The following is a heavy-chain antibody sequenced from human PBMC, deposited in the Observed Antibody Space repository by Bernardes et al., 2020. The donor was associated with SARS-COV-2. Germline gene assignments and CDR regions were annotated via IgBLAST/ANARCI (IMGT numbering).Heavy chain of an antibody. CDR3: ARDLLSQQLAVLDY. CDR1: GYTFTGYY. J-gene: IGHJ4*02. D-gene: IGHD6-13*01. Sequence: ASVKVSCKASGYTFTGYYMHWVRQAPGQGLEWMGWVNPNSGGTNYAQKFQGRVTMTRDTSISTAYMELSRLRSDDTAVYYCARDLLSQQLAVLDYWGQGTLVTVSS. V-gene: IGHV1-2*02. CDR2: VNPNSGGT.